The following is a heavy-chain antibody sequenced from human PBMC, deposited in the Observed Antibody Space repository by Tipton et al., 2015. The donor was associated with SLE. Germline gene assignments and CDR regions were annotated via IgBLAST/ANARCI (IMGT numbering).Heavy chain of an antibody. V-gene: IGHV3-74*01. J-gene: IGHJ6*02. CDR2: INSDGSST. CDR3: GRGVYSEGSVGMDV. D-gene: IGHD3-22*01. CDR1: GFTFSGYW. Sequence: SLRLSCAASGFTFSGYWMYWVRQAPGKGLVWVSRINSDGSSTSYADSVKGRFTISRDNAKNTLYLQMHSLRVDDTAVYYCGRGVYSEGSVGMDVWGQGTTVTVSS.